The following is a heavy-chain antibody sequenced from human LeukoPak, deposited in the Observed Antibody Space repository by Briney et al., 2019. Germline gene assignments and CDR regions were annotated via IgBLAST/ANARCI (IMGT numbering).Heavy chain of an antibody. D-gene: IGHD2-15*01. CDR1: GFTFSSYS. CDR3: ARRGLSDRRGLYPDFDY. CDR2: ISSSSSYI. Sequence: GGSLRLSCAASGFTFSSYSMNWVRQAPGKGLEWVSSISSSSSYIYYADSVKGRFTISRDNAKNSLYLQMNSLRAEDTAMYFCARRGLSDRRGLYPDFDYWGRGTLVTVSS. J-gene: IGHJ4*02. V-gene: IGHV3-21*04.